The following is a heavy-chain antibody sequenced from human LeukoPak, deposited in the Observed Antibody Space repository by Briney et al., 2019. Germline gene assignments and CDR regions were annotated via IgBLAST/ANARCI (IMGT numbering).Heavy chain of an antibody. CDR2: INSDGSTT. Sequence: GGSLRLSCAASGFTFSNAWMHWVRQAPGKGLVWVSLINSDGSTTKYADSVKGRFTMSRDNAKNTLYLEMNSLRGEDTAVYYCATGGSSGWYHFEYWGQGTLVTVSS. CDR3: ATGGSSGWYHFEY. V-gene: IGHV3-74*03. CDR1: GFTFSNAW. J-gene: IGHJ4*02. D-gene: IGHD6-19*01.